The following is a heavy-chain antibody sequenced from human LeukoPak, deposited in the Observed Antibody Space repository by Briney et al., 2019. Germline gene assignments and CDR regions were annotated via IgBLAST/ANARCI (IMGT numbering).Heavy chain of an antibody. CDR2: MNPNSGNT. CDR1: GYTFTSYD. V-gene: IGHV1-8*01. D-gene: IGHD6-13*01. CDR3: ARGLYSSSWYYYYYMDV. Sequence: ASVKVSCKASGYTFTSYDINWVRQATGRGLEWMGWMNPNSGNTGYAQKFQGRVTMTRNTSISTAYMELSSLRSEDTAVYYCARGLYSSSWYYYYYMDVWGKGTTVTISS. J-gene: IGHJ6*03.